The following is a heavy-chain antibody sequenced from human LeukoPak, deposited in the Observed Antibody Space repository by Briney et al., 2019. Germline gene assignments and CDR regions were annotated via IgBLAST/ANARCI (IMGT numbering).Heavy chain of an antibody. D-gene: IGHD2-2*01. CDR1: GYTFTGYY. V-gene: IGHV1-2*02. Sequence: ASVKVSCKASGYTFTGYYMHWVRQAPGQGLEWMGWINPNSGGTNYAQKFQGRVTMTRDTSISTAYMELSRPRSDDTAVYYCARGHLVVVPAAPFDPWGQGTLVTVSS. J-gene: IGHJ5*02. CDR3: ARGHLVVVPAAPFDP. CDR2: INPNSGGT.